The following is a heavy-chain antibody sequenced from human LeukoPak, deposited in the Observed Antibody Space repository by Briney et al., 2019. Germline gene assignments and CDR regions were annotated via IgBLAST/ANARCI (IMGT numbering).Heavy chain of an antibody. D-gene: IGHD6-13*01. J-gene: IGHJ4*02. CDR1: GFTFSSYE. CDR3: VLSAAGIDY. V-gene: IGHV3-48*03. Sequence: QAGGSLRLSCAASGFTFSSYEMNWVRQAPGKGLEWVSYISSSGSTIYYADSVKGRFTISRDNAKNSLYLQMNSLRAEDTAVYYCVLSAAGIDYWGQGTLVTVSS. CDR2: ISSSGSTI.